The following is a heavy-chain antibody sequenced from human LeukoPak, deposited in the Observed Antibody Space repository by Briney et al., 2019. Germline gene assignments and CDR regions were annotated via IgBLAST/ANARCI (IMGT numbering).Heavy chain of an antibody. D-gene: IGHD4-17*01. CDR1: GGSFSGYY. V-gene: IGHV4-34*01. J-gene: IGHJ4*02. CDR2: INHSGST. Sequence: SETLSLTCAVYGGSFSGYYWSWIRQPPGKGVEWIGEINHSGSTNYNPSLKSRVTISVDTSKNQFSLKLSSVTAADTAVYYCARDLFGDYAFDYWGQGTLVTVSS. CDR3: ARDLFGDYAFDY.